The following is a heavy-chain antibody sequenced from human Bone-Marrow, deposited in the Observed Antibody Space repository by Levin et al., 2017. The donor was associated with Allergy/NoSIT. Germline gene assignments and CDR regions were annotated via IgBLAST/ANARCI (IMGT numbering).Heavy chain of an antibody. CDR2: ISYDGSNK. CDR3: ARDGITIFGVVISYFDY. Sequence: GESLKISCAASGFTFSSYAMHWVRQAPGKGLEWVAVISYDGSNKYYADSVKGRFTISRDNSKNTLYLQMNSLRAEDTAVYYCARDGITIFGVVISYFDYWGQGTLVTVSS. D-gene: IGHD3-3*01. J-gene: IGHJ4*02. CDR1: GFTFSSYA. V-gene: IGHV3-30-3*01.